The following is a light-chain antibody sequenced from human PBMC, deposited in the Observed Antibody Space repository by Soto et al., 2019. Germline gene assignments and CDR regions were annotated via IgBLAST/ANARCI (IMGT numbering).Light chain of an antibody. Sequence: EILLTQSPGTRSLSPVEIATLFCRASQSVSPSSLAWYQQRPGQSPRLLIYGASSRATGIPDRFSGRGSGTDFTLIISRMEPEDFAVYYCQQFAGSFGGGTKVDI. J-gene: IGKJ4*02. CDR1: QSVSPSS. V-gene: IGKV3-20*01. CDR2: GAS. CDR3: QQFAGS.